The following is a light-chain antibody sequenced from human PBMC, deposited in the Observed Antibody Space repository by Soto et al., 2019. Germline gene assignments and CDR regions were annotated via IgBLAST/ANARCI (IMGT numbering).Light chain of an antibody. CDR3: QQYGSSPLYT. V-gene: IGKV3-20*01. Sequence: EIVLTQSPGTLSLSPGERATLSCRASQSVSSSYLAWYQQKPGQAPRLLIYGASSRATGIPDRFSGSGSGTDFTLTISRLGPEDFAVYYCQQYGSSPLYTFGQGTKVDIK. J-gene: IGKJ2*01. CDR2: GAS. CDR1: QSVSSSY.